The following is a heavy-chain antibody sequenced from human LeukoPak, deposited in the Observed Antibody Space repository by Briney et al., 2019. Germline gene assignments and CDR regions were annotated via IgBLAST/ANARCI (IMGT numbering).Heavy chain of an antibody. CDR2: IYTSGST. J-gene: IGHJ3*02. CDR1: GGSISNSY. Sequence: SETLSLTCTVSGGSISNSYWSWIRQPAGKGLEWIGRIYTSGSTNYNPSLKSRVTISVDTSKNQFSLKLNSVTAADTAVYYCAREATYLYDSKADFDIWGQGTMVTVSS. V-gene: IGHV4-4*07. CDR3: AREATYLYDSKADFDI. D-gene: IGHD2/OR15-2a*01.